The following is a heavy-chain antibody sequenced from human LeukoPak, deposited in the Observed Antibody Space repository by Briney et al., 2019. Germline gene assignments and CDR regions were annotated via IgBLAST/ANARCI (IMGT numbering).Heavy chain of an antibody. Sequence: PSETLSLTCAVYGGSFSGYYWSWIRQPPGKGLEWIGEINHSGSTNYNPSLKSRVTISVDTSKNQFSLKLSSVTAADTAVYYCARQSMNWGYTTGAFDIWGQGTMVTVSS. D-gene: IGHD1-1*01. CDR1: GGSFSGYY. CDR3: ARQSMNWGYTTGAFDI. CDR2: INHSGST. V-gene: IGHV4-34*01. J-gene: IGHJ3*02.